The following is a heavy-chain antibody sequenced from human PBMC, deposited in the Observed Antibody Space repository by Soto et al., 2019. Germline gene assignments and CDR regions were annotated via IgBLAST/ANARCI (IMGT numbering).Heavy chain of an antibody. D-gene: IGHD3-22*01. CDR1: GSRFTTYN. Sequence: EVQLVESGGDLIQPGGSLRLTCTASGSRFTTYNMNWVRQAPGKELEWISYISSSGDSKYYADSVKGRFTIFRDNAKSSLYLQMDSLRDEDTAVYYCARDDYDNTGPGDWGQGTLVTVSS. CDR3: ARDDYDNTGPGD. V-gene: IGHV3-48*02. CDR2: ISSSGDSK. J-gene: IGHJ4*02.